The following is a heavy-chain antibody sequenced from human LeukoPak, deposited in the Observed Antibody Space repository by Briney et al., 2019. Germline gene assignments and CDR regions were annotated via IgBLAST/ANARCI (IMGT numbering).Heavy chain of an antibody. J-gene: IGHJ4*02. CDR1: GFTFSSYG. V-gene: IGHV3-30*18. CDR3: AKAGCSSSNCYTNY. D-gene: IGHD2-2*01. CDR2: ISYDGSNK. Sequence: RGSLRLSCAASGFTFSSYGMHWVRQAPGKGVEWVAVISYDGSNKYYTDSVKGRFTISRDNSRNTLYLEMNSLRADDMAVYHCAKAGCSSSNCYTNYWGQGTLVTVSS.